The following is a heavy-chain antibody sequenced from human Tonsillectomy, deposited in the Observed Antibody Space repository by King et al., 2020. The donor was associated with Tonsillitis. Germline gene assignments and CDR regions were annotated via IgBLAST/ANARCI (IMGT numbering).Heavy chain of an antibody. CDR1: GGSISSYY. D-gene: IGHD1-1*01. CDR2: MFYSGST. CDR3: ARAPTGPYWYFDL. J-gene: IGHJ2*01. V-gene: IGHV4-59*01. Sequence: QLQESGPGLVKPSETLSLTCTVSGGSISSYYWSWIRQSPGKGLEWIGYMFYSGSTKYNPSLKSRVTIPLDTSKNQFSLKLNSVTAADTAVYYCARAPTGPYWYFDLWGRGTLVTVSS.